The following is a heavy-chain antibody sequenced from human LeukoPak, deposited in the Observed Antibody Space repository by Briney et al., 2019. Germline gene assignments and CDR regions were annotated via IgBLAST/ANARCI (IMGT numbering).Heavy chain of an antibody. V-gene: IGHV4-4*07. J-gene: IGHJ4*02. CDR2: IDTSGST. Sequence: SGTLSLTCALSLGSISRDYGSCIGGPAGTGREWSGGIDTSGSTNYNPSLNSRVTVSVDTSKNQFSLKLRCVTAADTAVNYCARVEDRYEYFDYWGQGTLVTVSS. CDR3: ARVEDRYEYFDY. D-gene: IGHD5-24*01. CDR1: LGSISRDY.